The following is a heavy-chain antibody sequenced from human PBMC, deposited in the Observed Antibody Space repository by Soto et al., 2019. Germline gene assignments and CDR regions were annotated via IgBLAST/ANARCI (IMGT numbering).Heavy chain of an antibody. J-gene: IGHJ3*02. Sequence: GGSLRLSCAASGFTFSSYAMSWVRQAPGKGLEWVSAISGSGGSTYYADSVKGRFTISRENSKNTLYLQMNSLRAEDTAVYYCAKDAPYYDILTGDAFDIWGQGTMVTVSS. D-gene: IGHD3-9*01. CDR3: AKDAPYYDILTGDAFDI. CDR1: GFTFSSYA. V-gene: IGHV3-23*01. CDR2: ISGSGGST.